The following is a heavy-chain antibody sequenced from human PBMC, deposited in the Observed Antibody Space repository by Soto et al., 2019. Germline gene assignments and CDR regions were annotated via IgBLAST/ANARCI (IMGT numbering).Heavy chain of an antibody. Sequence: ASVKVSCKASGYTFTSYGISWVRQAPGQGLEWMGWISAYNGNTNYAQKLQGRVTMTADTSTSTAYMELRSLRSDDTAVYYCARDSMGLRILDYWGQGTLVTVSS. CDR3: ARDSMGLRILDY. J-gene: IGHJ4*02. V-gene: IGHV1-18*01. D-gene: IGHD5-12*01. CDR1: GYTFTSYG. CDR2: ISAYNGNT.